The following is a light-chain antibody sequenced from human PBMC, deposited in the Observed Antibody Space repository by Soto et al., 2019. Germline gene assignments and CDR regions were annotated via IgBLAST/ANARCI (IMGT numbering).Light chain of an antibody. Sequence: DIQLTQSPSFLSASVGDRVTITCRASQGISSYLTWFQQKPGKAPKLLIYAAPTLQSGVPSRFSGSGSGTDFTLTISSLQPEDFATYYCQQLSSYPRTFGQGTKLEIK. V-gene: IGKV1-9*01. CDR1: QGISSY. CDR2: AAP. CDR3: QQLSSYPRT. J-gene: IGKJ2*01.